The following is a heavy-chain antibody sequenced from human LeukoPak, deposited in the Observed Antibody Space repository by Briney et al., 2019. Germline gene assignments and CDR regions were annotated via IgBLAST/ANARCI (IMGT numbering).Heavy chain of an antibody. J-gene: IGHJ4*02. Sequence: SETLSLTCTVSGGSISNYYWNWIRQPPRKGLEWIGYIYYTGSTNYNPCLKSRVTMSVDTSKNQFSLNLRSVTPEDTAVYYCARNLIPEQLVLNFWGQGTLVTVSS. V-gene: IGHV4-59*01. D-gene: IGHD6-13*01. CDR2: IYYTGST. CDR1: GGSISNYY. CDR3: ARNLIPEQLVLNF.